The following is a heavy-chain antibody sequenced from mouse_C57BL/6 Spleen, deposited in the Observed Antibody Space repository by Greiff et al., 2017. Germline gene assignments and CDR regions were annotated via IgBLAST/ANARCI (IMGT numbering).Heavy chain of an antibody. D-gene: IGHD1-1*01. CDR2: INPGSGGT. CDR1: GYAFTNYL. CDR3: ARSPYYGSSYGRENYYDMDY. V-gene: IGHV1-54*01. Sequence: QVQLQQSGAELVRPGTSVKVSCKASGYAFTNYLIEWVKQRPGQGLEWIGVINPGSGGTNYNEKFKGKATLTADKSSSTAYMQLSSLTSEDSAVYYCARSPYYGSSYGRENYYDMDYWGQGTSVTVSS. J-gene: IGHJ4*01.